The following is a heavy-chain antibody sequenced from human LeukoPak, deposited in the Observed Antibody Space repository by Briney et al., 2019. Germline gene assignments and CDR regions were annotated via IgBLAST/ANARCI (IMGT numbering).Heavy chain of an antibody. CDR1: GFTFSSYG. D-gene: IGHD6-19*01. Sequence: GGSLRLSCAASGFTFSSYGMHWVRQALGKGLEWVAAIWYDGSNEYYADSVKGRFTISRDNSKNTLYLQMNSLRADDTAVYHCARGSQAVAGFFDYWGQGTLVTVSS. CDR2: IWYDGSNE. J-gene: IGHJ4*02. V-gene: IGHV3-33*01. CDR3: ARGSQAVAGFFDY.